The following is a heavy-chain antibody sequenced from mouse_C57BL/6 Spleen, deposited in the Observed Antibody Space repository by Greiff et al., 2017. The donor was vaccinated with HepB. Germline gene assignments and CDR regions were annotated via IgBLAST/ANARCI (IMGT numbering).Heavy chain of an antibody. D-gene: IGHD1-1*01. V-gene: IGHV1-82*01. Sequence: QVQLQQSGPELVKPGASVKISCKASGYAFSSSWMNWVKQRPGKGLEWIGRIYPGDGDTNYNGKFKGKATLTADKSSSTAYMQLSSLTSEDSAVYFCARDTTVGATGRNFDVWGTGTTVTVSS. CDR3: ARDTTVGATGRNFDV. J-gene: IGHJ1*03. CDR1: GYAFSSSW. CDR2: IYPGDGDT.